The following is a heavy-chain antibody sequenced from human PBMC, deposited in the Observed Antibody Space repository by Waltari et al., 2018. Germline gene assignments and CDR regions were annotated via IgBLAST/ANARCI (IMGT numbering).Heavy chain of an antibody. CDR3: AREPSSEMGFDY. CDR2: IYDSGNT. V-gene: IGHV4-39*07. J-gene: IGHJ4*02. Sequence: QLQLQESGPGLVKPSETLSLTCTVSGGSISSSSYYWGWIRQPPGKGLECLATIYDSGNTFYNPSIKSRATLSIDTSKNQFSLKLSSVTAADTAVYYCAREPSSEMGFDYWGQGTLVSVSS. D-gene: IGHD6-6*01. CDR1: GGSISSSSYY.